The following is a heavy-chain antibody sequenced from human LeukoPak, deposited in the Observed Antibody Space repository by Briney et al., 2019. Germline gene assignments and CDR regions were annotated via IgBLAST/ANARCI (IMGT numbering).Heavy chain of an antibody. CDR1: GYTFTSYG. J-gene: IGHJ6*03. CDR2: ISAYNGNT. CDR3: ARSMWGYCSSTSCLGGYYYYYMDV. D-gene: IGHD2-2*01. V-gene: IGHV1-18*01. Sequence: ASVKVSCKASGYTFTSYGISWVRQAPGQGLEWMGWISAYNGNTNYAQKFQGRVTITADKSTSTAYMELSSLRSEDTAMYYCARSMWGYCSSTSCLGGYYYYYMDVWGKGTTVTVSS.